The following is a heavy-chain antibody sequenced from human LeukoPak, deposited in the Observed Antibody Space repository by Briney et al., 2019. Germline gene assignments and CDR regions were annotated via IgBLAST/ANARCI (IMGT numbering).Heavy chain of an antibody. D-gene: IGHD3-16*01. CDR3: ARSLRLGELTGFYYYYYGMDV. CDR2: TYYRSKWYN. J-gene: IGHJ6*02. CDR1: GDSVSSNSAA. V-gene: IGHV6-1*01. Sequence: SQTLSLTCGISGDSVSSNSAAWNWIRQSASRGLEWLGRTYYRSKWYNDYAVSVKSRITINPDTSKNQFSLQLNSVTPEDTAVYYCARSLRLGELTGFYYYYYGMDVWGQGTTVTVSS.